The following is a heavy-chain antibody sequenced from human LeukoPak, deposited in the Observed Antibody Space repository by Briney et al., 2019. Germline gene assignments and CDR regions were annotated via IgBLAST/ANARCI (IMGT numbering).Heavy chain of an antibody. CDR3: AKDPTHYRVWDYYETIGLSY. Sequence: PGGSLRLSCAASGFTFSSYGMHWVRQAPGKGLEWVAFIRYDGSNKYYADSVKGRFTISRDNSKNTLYLQMNSLRAEDTAVYYCAKDPTHYRVWDYYETIGLSYWGQGTLVTVSS. D-gene: IGHD3-22*01. CDR2: IRYDGSNK. CDR1: GFTFSSYG. J-gene: IGHJ4*02. V-gene: IGHV3-30*02.